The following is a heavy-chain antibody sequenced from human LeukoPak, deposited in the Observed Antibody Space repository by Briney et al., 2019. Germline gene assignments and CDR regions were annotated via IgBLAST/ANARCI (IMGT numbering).Heavy chain of an antibody. J-gene: IGHJ4*02. CDR1: GFTFSNYW. Sequence: GGSLRLSCAASGFTFSNYWMNWVRQAPGKGLEWVANIKQDGGEKSYVDSVKGRFTISRDNAKNSLHLQMNSLRAEDTAVYYCARGSSPRYSGYDWVFWGRGTLVTVSS. V-gene: IGHV3-7*01. CDR3: ARGSSPRYSGYDWVF. CDR2: IKQDGGEK. D-gene: IGHD5-12*01.